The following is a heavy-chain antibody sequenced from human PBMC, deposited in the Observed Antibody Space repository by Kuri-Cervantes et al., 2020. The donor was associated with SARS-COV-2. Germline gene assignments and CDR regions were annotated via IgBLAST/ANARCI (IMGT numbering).Heavy chain of an antibody. CDR2: ISYDGSNK. V-gene: IGHV3-30*18. CDR3: AKAYDPYGMDV. Sequence: GGSLRLSCAASGFTFSTYGMHWVRQAPGKGLEWVAVISYDGSNKYYADSVKGRFTISRDNSKNTLYLQVNSLRAEDTAVYYCAKAYDPYGMDVWGQGTTVTVSS. D-gene: IGHD5-12*01. J-gene: IGHJ6*02. CDR1: GFTFSTYG.